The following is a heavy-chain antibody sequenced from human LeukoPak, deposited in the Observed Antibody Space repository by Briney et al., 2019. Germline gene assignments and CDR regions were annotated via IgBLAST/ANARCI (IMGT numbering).Heavy chain of an antibody. CDR1: GYTLTELS. CDR2: FDPEDGET. CDR3: ARDSRVGYKNFDY. V-gene: IGHV1-24*01. D-gene: IGHD5-24*01. Sequence: ASVKVSCKVSGYTLTELSMHWVRQAPGKGLEWMGGFDPEDGETIYAQKFQGRVTITADKSTSTAYMELSSLRSEDTAVYYCARDSRVGYKNFDYWGQGTLVTVSS. J-gene: IGHJ4*02.